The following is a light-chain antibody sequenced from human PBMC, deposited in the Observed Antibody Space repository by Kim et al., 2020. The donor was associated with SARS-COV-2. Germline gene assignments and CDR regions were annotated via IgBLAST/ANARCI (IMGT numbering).Light chain of an antibody. CDR1: SSDVGGYNY. CDR3: SSYAGSNNVI. V-gene: IGLV2-8*01. Sequence: GQSVNISCTGTSSDVGGYNYVSWYQQRPGKAPKLLISEVNKRPSGVPDRFSGSRSGNTASLTVSGLQAEDEAGYHCSSYAGSNNVIFGGGTQLTVL. J-gene: IGLJ2*01. CDR2: EVN.